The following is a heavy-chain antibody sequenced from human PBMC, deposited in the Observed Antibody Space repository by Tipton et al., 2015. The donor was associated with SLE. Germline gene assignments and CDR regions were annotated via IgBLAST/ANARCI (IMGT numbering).Heavy chain of an antibody. D-gene: IGHD3-10*01. V-gene: IGHV4-30-4*01. CDR1: GGSISSGDYY. CDR2: IYYSGST. CDR3: AKNSGSYYFDD. J-gene: IGHJ4*02. Sequence: TLSLTCSVSGGSISSGDYYWSWIRQPPGKGLEWIGYIYYSGSTNYNPSLTSRVTISVDTSKNQFSLKLNSVTAAGTAVYYCAKNSGSYYFDDWGQGTLVTVSS.